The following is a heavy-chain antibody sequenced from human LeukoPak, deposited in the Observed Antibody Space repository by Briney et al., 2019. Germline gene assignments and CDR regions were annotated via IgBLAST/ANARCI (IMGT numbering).Heavy chain of an antibody. CDR1: GFTFSSYA. CDR3: AKDTTAYYDFWSGYPPTYYYYGMDV. J-gene: IGHJ6*02. Sequence: PGGSLRLSCAGSGFTFSSYAMIRVRHAPGKGLEWVSVLSGSGGSTYYADSVKGRFTISRDNSKNTLYLQMNSLRAEDTAIYYCAKDTTAYYDFWSGYPPTYYYYGMDVWGQGTTVTVSS. D-gene: IGHD3-3*01. CDR2: LSGSGGST. V-gene: IGHV3-23*01.